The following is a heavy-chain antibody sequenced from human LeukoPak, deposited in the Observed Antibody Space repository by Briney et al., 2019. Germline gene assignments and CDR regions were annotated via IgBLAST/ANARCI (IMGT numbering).Heavy chain of an antibody. D-gene: IGHD1-26*01. V-gene: IGHV4-61*02. CDR1: GGSISSGSYY. CDR2: VYTSGST. J-gene: IGHJ4*02. Sequence: PSETLSLTCTVSGGSISSGSYYWSWLRQPAGKGLEWIGRVYTSGSTNYNPSLKSRVTISVDTSKNQFSLKLSSVTAADTAVYYCASSRWELQFRYFDYWGQGTLVTVSS. CDR3: ASSRWELQFRYFDY.